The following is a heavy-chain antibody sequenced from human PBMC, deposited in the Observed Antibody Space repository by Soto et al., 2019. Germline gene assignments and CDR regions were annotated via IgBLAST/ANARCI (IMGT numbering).Heavy chain of an antibody. CDR3: ARDDYDFWSGYPYYYGMDV. Sequence: ASVKVSCKASGYTFTSYYMHWVRQAPGQGLEWMGIINPSGGSTSYAQKFQGRVTMTRDTSTSTVYMELSSLRSEDTAVYYCARDDYDFWSGYPYYYGMDVWGQGTTVTVSS. CDR2: INPSGGST. V-gene: IGHV1-46*01. CDR1: GYTFTSYY. D-gene: IGHD3-3*01. J-gene: IGHJ6*02.